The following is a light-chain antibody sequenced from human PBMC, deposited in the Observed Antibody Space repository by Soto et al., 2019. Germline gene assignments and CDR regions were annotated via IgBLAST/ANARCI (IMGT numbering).Light chain of an antibody. Sequence: VLTQPPSASGTPGQRVTISCSGSSSNIGSNAVAWYQQLPGTAPKLLIYSNNQRPSGVPDRFSGSKSGTSASLAISGLQSEDEADYYCAAWDDSLNGYVFGTGTKVTVL. CDR2: SNN. CDR3: AAWDDSLNGYV. J-gene: IGLJ1*01. V-gene: IGLV1-44*01. CDR1: SSNIGSNA.